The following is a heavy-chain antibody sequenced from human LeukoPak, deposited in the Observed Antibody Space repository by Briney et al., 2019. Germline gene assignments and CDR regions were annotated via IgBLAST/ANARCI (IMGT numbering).Heavy chain of an antibody. Sequence: GGSLRLSCAASGFTVSSNYMSWVRQAPGKGLEWVSVIYSGGSTYYADSVKGRFTISRDNSKNTLYLQMNSLRAEDTAVYYCASLDYGDYGYYGMDVWGKGTTVPVS. CDR2: IYSGGST. J-gene: IGHJ6*04. CDR1: GFTVSSNY. D-gene: IGHD4-17*01. CDR3: ASLDYGDYGYYGMDV. V-gene: IGHV3-66*01.